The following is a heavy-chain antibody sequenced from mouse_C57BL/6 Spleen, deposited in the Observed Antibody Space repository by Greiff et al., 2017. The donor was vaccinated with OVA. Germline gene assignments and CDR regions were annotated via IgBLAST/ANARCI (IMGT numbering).Heavy chain of an antibody. CDR2: ISYDGRN. J-gene: IGHJ1*03. CDR1: GYSITSGYY. D-gene: IGHD2-1*01. CDR3: AKYGNSWYFDV. V-gene: IGHV3-6*01. Sequence: EVQVVESGPGLVKPSQSLSLTCSVTGYSITSGYYWNWIRQFPGNKLEWMGYISYDGRNNYKPSLKNRISITRDTSKNQFFLKLNSVTTEDTATYYCAKYGNSWYFDVWGTGTTVTVSS.